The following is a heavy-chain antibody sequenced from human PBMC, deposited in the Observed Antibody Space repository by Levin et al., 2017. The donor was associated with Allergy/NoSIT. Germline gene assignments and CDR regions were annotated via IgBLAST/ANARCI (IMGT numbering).Heavy chain of an antibody. Sequence: GESLKISCAASGFTVSNNYMSWVRQAPGKGLGWVSFIYSGGSTYYADSVKGRFTISRDNSKKTLYLQMNSLRPEDTAVYYCAIRWVWGKGTTVTVSS. D-gene: IGHD4-23*01. V-gene: IGHV3-66*02. CDR3: AIRWV. CDR1: GFTVSNNY. CDR2: IYSGGST. J-gene: IGHJ6*04.